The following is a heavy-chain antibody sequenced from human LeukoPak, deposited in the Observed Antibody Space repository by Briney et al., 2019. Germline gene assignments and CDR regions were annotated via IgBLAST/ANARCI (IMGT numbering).Heavy chain of an antibody. V-gene: IGHV3-23*01. CDR2: ISGCGGST. CDR1: GFTFSNSA. CDR3: ARAERGYSYGYYHYFDY. Sequence: GGSLSLFCAASGFTFSNSAMKCLRQAPGKGLEWVSAISGCGGSTYYAISVKGRFTISRDHYTNTLYLQMHSLRAEDTAVYYCARAERGYSYGYYHYFDYWGQGTLVTVSS. D-gene: IGHD5-18*01. J-gene: IGHJ4*02.